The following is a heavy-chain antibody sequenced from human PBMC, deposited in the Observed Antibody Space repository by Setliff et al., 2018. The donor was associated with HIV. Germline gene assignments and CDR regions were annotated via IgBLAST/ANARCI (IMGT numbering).Heavy chain of an antibody. CDR2: IYTNGRT. J-gene: IGHJ3*02. CDR1: GDSISRDFYY. V-gene: IGHV4-61*09. Sequence: SETLSLTCTVSGDSISRDFYYWNWIRQPAGKGLEWIGHIYTNGRTHYNPSLKSRVTISMDTSKNQFSLKLSSVTAADTAVYYCARNDAFDIWGQGTLGTVSS. CDR3: ARNDAFDI.